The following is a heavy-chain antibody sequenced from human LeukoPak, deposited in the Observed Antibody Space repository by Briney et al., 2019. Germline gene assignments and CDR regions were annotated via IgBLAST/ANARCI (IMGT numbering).Heavy chain of an antibody. J-gene: IGHJ4*02. Sequence: SVKVSCKASGGTFSSYAISWVRQAPGQGLEWMGGIIPIFGTANYAQKFQGRVTITADKSTSTAYMELSSLRSEDTAVYYCASPHGYNHRDFDYWGQGTLVTVSS. CDR2: IIPIFGTA. CDR3: ASPHGYNHRDFDY. D-gene: IGHD5-24*01. CDR1: GGTFSSYA. V-gene: IGHV1-69*06.